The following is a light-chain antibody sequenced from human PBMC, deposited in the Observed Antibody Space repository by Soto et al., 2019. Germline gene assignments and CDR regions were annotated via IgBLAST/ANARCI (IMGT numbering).Light chain of an antibody. CDR3: QQRSNWPTWT. V-gene: IGKV3-11*01. CDR2: DAS. J-gene: IGKJ1*01. Sequence: EIVLTQSPAIPSLSPGERATLSCRASQSVSSYLAWYQQKPGQAPRLLIYDASNRATGIPARFSGSGSGTDFTLTISSLEPEDFAIYYCQQRSNWPTWTFGQGTKVDIK. CDR1: QSVSSY.